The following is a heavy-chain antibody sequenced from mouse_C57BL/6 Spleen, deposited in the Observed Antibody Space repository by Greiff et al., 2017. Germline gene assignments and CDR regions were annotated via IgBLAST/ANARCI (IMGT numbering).Heavy chain of an antibody. Sequence: LVESGAELVRPGASVTLSCKASGYTFTDYEMHWVKQTPVHGLEWIGAIDPETGGTAYNQKFKGKAILTADKSSSTAYMELRSLTSEDSAVYYCTRWGYDAGFDYWGQGTTLTVSS. V-gene: IGHV1-15*01. D-gene: IGHD2-2*01. J-gene: IGHJ2*01. CDR1: GYTFTDYE. CDR2: IDPETGGT. CDR3: TRWGYDAGFDY.